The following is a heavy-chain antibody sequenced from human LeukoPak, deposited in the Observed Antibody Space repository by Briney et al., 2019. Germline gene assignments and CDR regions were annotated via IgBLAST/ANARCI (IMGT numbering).Heavy chain of an antibody. CDR3: ARGEYYYDSSGYYFDY. V-gene: IGHV1-46*01. CDR2: INPSGGST. Sequence: ASVKVSCKASGYTFTGYYMHWVRQAPGQGLEWMGIINPSGGSTSYAQKFQGRVTMTRDTSTSTVYMELSSLRSEDTAVYYCARGEYYYDSSGYYFDYWGQGTLVTVSS. D-gene: IGHD3-22*01. J-gene: IGHJ4*02. CDR1: GYTFTGYY.